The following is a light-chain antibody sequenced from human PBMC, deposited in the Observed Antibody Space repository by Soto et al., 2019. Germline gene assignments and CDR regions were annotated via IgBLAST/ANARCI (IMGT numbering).Light chain of an antibody. J-gene: IGKJ3*01. V-gene: IGKV3-20*01. Sequence: EIVLTQSPGTLSLSPGERATLSCRASQSVSSSYLAWYQQKPGQAPRLLIYGASSRATGIPDRFSGSGSGRDFTLTSSRLEPEDFAGYYCQQYGSSLFTFGPGTKVDIK. CDR1: QSVSSSY. CDR3: QQYGSSLFT. CDR2: GAS.